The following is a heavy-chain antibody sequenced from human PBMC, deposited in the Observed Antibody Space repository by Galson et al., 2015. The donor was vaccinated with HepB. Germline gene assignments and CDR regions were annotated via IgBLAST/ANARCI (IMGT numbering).Heavy chain of an antibody. CDR3: ARVRDSGWPDY. Sequence: SLRLSCAASGFTFSRYWMHWVRQAPGKGLVWVSRINSDESSTTYADSVKGRFTISRDNAKNTLYLQMNSLRAEDTAVYYCARVRDSGWPDYWGQGTLVTVSS. V-gene: IGHV3-74*01. D-gene: IGHD6-19*01. CDR2: INSDESST. J-gene: IGHJ4*02. CDR1: GFTFSRYW.